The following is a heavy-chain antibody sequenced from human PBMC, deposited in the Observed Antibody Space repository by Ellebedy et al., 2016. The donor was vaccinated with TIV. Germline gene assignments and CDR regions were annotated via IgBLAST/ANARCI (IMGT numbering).Heavy chain of an antibody. CDR2: IYAGGGST. Sequence: GESLKISCAASGFTFSSYAMTWVRQAPGKGLEWVSVIYAGGGSTYYADSVKGRFTISRDNSKNTLSLQMNSLRAEDTAVYYCATGGYYDSTGYTFFDHWGQGTLVTVSS. J-gene: IGHJ4*02. D-gene: IGHD3-22*01. CDR1: GFTFSSYA. V-gene: IGHV3-23*01. CDR3: ATGGYYDSTGYTFFDH.